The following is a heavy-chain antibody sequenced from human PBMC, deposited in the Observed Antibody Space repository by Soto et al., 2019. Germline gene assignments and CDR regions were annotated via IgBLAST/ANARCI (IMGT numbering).Heavy chain of an antibody. CDR3: AHSLIPNWGSRGAFDY. J-gene: IGHJ4*02. D-gene: IGHD7-27*01. V-gene: IGHV2-5*02. CDR2: IYWDDGK. Sequence: SGPTLVNPTQTLTLTCTFSGFSLITSEVGVGWIRQPPGKALEWLALIYWDDGKRYSPSLKSRLTITKDTSKNQVVLTMTNMDPVDTATYYCAHSLIPNWGSRGAFDYWGQGTLVTVSS. CDR1: GFSLITSEVG.